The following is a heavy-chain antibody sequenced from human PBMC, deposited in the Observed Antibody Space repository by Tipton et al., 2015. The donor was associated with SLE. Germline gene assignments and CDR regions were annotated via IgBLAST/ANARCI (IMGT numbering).Heavy chain of an antibody. CDR2: INSAGTTT. Sequence: SLRLSCAASGFTFSDYVMHWVRQAPGKGLVWVSHINSAGTTTTYADSVRGRFTISRDNAKNTVYLQMNSLRAEDTAVYFCARVWGAGEDYSRDWGQGTLVTVSS. J-gene: IGHJ4*02. CDR3: ARVWGAGEDYSRD. CDR1: GFTFSDYV. V-gene: IGHV3-74*03. D-gene: IGHD4-11*01.